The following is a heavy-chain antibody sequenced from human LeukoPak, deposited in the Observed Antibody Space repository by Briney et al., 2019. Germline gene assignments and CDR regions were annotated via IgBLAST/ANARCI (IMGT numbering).Heavy chain of an antibody. CDR3: AKDIGESRKPSIAAAGPYYYGMDV. CDR2: ISGSGGST. J-gene: IGHJ6*02. D-gene: IGHD6-13*01. Sequence: GGSLRLSCAASGFTFSSYAMSWVRQAPGKGLEWVSAISGSGGSTYYADSVKGRFTISRDNSKNTLYLQMNSLRAEDTAVYYCAKDIGESRKPSIAAAGPYYYGMDVWGQGTTVTVSS. CDR1: GFTFSSYA. V-gene: IGHV3-23*01.